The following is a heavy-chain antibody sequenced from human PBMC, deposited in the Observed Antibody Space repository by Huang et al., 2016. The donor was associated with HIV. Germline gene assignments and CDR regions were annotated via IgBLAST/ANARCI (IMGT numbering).Heavy chain of an antibody. D-gene: IGHD6-13*01. V-gene: IGHV3-74*01. J-gene: IGHJ6*03. CDR2: INRDGRDT. CDR3: AKNPSITAVDSDYYYYYMDV. CDR1: GFTFRNHW. Sequence: EVQLVESGGGLVQPGGSLRLTCAASGFTFRNHWMHWVRQAPGKGLGGVSRINRDGRDTSNADSVKGRFTISRDNAQNTVHLHMNSLRAEDTAVYFCAKNPSITAVDSDYYYYYMDVWGKGTTVTVS.